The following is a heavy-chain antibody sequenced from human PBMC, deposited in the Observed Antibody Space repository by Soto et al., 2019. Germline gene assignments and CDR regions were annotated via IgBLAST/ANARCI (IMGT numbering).Heavy chain of an antibody. Sequence: PGGSLRLSCAASGFTFSSYAMSWVRQAPGKGLEWVSAISGSGGSTYYADSVKGRFTISRDNSKNTLYLQMNSLRAEDTAVYYCAKPEYCSSTSCYLLGAFDIWGQGTMVTXSS. J-gene: IGHJ3*02. CDR2: ISGSGGST. CDR1: GFTFSSYA. CDR3: AKPEYCSSTSCYLLGAFDI. D-gene: IGHD2-2*01. V-gene: IGHV3-23*01.